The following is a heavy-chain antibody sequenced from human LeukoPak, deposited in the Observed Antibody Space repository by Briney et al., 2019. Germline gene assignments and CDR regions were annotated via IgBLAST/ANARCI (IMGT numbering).Heavy chain of an antibody. D-gene: IGHD6-13*01. J-gene: IGHJ3*02. CDR3: ATLTDGFLYSSSWYAFDI. CDR1: GGTFSSYA. CDR2: IIPIFGTA. Sequence: GSSVTVSCKASGGTFSSYAISWVRPAPGQGLEWMGGIIPIFGTANYAQKFQGRVTITTDESTSTAYMELSSLRSEDTAVYYCATLTDGFLYSSSWYAFDIWGQGTMVTVSS. V-gene: IGHV1-69*05.